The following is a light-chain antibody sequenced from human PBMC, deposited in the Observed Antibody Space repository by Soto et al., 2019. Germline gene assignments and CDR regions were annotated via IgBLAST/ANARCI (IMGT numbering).Light chain of an antibody. CDR1: QSISIN. CDR2: GAS. J-gene: IGKJ3*01. Sequence: EIVMTQSPATLSVSPGERATLSCRASQSISINLAWFQQKPGQAPRLLIFGASTRVTGIPARFSGSGSGTDFTLTISRLEPEDFAVYYCQQYGSSPLITFGHGTKVDIK. CDR3: QQYGSSPLIT. V-gene: IGKV3-15*01.